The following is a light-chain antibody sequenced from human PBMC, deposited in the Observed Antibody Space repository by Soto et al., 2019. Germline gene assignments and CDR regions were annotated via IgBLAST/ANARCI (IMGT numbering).Light chain of an antibody. V-gene: IGKV3-20*01. CDR1: QSVSSSY. Sequence: EIVLTQSPGTLSLSPGERATLSCRASQSVSSSYLAWYQQKPGQAPRLLIYGASSRATGIPDRFRGSGSGTPFTISISRLEPEDFSVYYCQQYGSSPVTFGPGTKLDIK. J-gene: IGKJ3*01. CDR3: QQYGSSPVT. CDR2: GAS.